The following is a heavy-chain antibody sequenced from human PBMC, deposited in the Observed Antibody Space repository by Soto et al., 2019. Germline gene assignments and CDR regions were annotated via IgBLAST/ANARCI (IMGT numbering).Heavy chain of an antibody. J-gene: IGHJ4*02. D-gene: IGHD3-22*01. CDR1: GFTFSTHS. CDR3: AKDFGYDYYDSSGYVYY. Sequence: PGGSLRLSCAASGFTFSTHSMNWVRQAPGKGLEWVSAISGSGGSTYYADSVKGRFTISRDNSKNTLYLQMNSLRAEDTAVYYCAKDFGYDYYDSSGYVYYWGQGTLVTVSS. V-gene: IGHV3-23*01. CDR2: ISGSGGST.